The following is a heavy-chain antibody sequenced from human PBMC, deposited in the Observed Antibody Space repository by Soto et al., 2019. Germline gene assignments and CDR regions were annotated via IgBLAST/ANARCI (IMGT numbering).Heavy chain of an antibody. CDR1: GFTFSNAW. Sequence: EVQLVESGGGLVQPGGSLRLSCAASGFTFSNAWMSWVRQAPGKGLEWVGRIKSKTDGGTTDYAAPVKGRFTISRDDSKNTLYLQMNSLKTEDTAVYYCTTDSNDYGDGGFDYWGQGTLVTVSS. J-gene: IGHJ4*02. D-gene: IGHD4-17*01. CDR3: TTDSNDYGDGGFDY. CDR2: IKSKTDGGTT. V-gene: IGHV3-15*01.